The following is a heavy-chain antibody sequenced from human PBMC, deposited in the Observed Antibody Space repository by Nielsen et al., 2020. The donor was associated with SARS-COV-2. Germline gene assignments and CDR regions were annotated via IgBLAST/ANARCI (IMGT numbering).Heavy chain of an antibody. V-gene: IGHV3-49*04. CDR1: GFTFGDYA. D-gene: IGHD3-10*01. CDR3: TRESGSTMVRGVYSYYGMDV. J-gene: IGHJ6*02. CDR2: IRSKAYGGTT. Sequence: GESQKISCTASGFTFGDYAMSWVRQAPGKGLEWVGFIRSKAYGGTTEYAASVKGRFTISRDDSKSIAYLQMNSLKTEDTAVYYCTRESGSTMVRGVYSYYGMDVWGQGTTVTVSS.